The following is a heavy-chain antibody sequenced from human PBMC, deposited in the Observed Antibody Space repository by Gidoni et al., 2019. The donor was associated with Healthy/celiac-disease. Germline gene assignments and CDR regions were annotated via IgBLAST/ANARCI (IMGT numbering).Heavy chain of an antibody. CDR3: ARRLGS. Sequence: QLQLQESGPGLVKPSETLSPTCPVSGGSISSSSYYWGWIRQPPGKGLEWIGSIYYSGSTYYNPTLKSRVTISVDTSKNQFSLKLGSVTAADTAVYYCARRLGSWGQGTLVTVSS. V-gene: IGHV4-39*01. J-gene: IGHJ4*02. CDR1: GGSISSSSYY. CDR2: IYYSGST.